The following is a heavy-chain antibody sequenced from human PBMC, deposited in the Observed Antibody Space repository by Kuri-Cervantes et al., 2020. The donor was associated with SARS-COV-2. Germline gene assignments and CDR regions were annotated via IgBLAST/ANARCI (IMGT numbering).Heavy chain of an antibody. CDR3: ARDRGSISGYYYYDLEV. CDR2: NMPIFPRT. J-gene: IGHJ6*02. CDR1: RCTFISYT. D-gene: IGHD3-10*01. V-gene: IGHV1-69*13. Sequence: SSVKVSCKPSRCTFISYTLNWVRQAPGRGLEWPGGNMPIFPRTHYAQQFQGRLTITADESANTAYMELTGLSSEDTAVYYCARDRGSISGYYYYDLEVWGQGTTVTVSS.